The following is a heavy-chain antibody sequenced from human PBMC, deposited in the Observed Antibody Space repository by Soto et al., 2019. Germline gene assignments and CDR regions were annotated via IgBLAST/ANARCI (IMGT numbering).Heavy chain of an antibody. V-gene: IGHV2-5*02. CDR1: GFSLSTSAEG. CDR2: IYWDADE. D-gene: IGHD2-2*01. CDR3: AHGSCTSADCYPNPYLDY. J-gene: IGHJ4*02. Sequence: QITLKESGPTLVKPTQTLTLTCTFSGFSLSTSAEGVGWIRQPPGKALEWLALIYWDADERYSPSLKSRLTITKDTSKNQVVLTMTNMAPADTATYSCAHGSCTSADCYPNPYLDYWGQGILVTVSS.